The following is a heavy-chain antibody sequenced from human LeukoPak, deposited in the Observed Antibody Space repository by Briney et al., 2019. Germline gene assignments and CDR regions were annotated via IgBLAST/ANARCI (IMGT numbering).Heavy chain of an antibody. D-gene: IGHD6-6*01. V-gene: IGHV4-4*09. CDR1: GGSFRGYY. CDR3: ARHVWSSSDAFDI. J-gene: IGHJ3*02. CDR2: IYTSGST. Sequence: SETLSLTCAVYGGSFRGYYYNWIRQPPGKGLEWIGYIYTSGSTNYNPSLKSRVTISVDTSKNQFSLKLSSVTAADTAVYYCARHVWSSSDAFDIWGQGTMVTVSS.